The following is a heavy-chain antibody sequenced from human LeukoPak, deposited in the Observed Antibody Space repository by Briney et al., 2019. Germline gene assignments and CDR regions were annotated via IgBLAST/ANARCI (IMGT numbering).Heavy chain of an antibody. V-gene: IGHV1-18*01. CDR3: ARIFGVVHEYPGWFDS. CDR2: ISAYNGNT. D-gene: IGHD3-3*01. Sequence: ASVKVSCKASGYTFTSYGISWVRQAPGQGLEWMGWISAYNGNTNYAQKLQGRVTMTTDTSTSTAYMELRSLRSDDTAVYYCARIFGVVHEYPGWFDSWGQGTLVTVSS. CDR1: GYTFTSYG. J-gene: IGHJ5*01.